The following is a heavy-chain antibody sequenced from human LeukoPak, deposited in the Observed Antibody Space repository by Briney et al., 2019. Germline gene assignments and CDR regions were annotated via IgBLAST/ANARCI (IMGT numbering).Heavy chain of an antibody. D-gene: IGHD3-22*01. Sequence: PSETLSLTCTVSGGSISGYYWSWIRQPPGKGLEWIGYIYYSGSTNYNPSLKSRVTISVDTSKNQFSLKLSSVTAADTAVYYCARTREVVNFDYWGQGTLVTVSS. J-gene: IGHJ4*02. CDR3: ARTREVVNFDY. CDR1: GGSISGYY. V-gene: IGHV4-59*01. CDR2: IYYSGST.